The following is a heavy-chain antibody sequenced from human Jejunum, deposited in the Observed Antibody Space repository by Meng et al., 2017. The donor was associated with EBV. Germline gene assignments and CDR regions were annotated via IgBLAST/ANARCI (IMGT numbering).Heavy chain of an antibody. V-gene: IGHV3-21*02. CDR2: ISSGSSFI. J-gene: IGHJ4*02. CDR1: GFTFSSYS. Sequence: QLVEVGGGLVKPGGSLRLSCAASGFTFSSYSMNWVRQAPGKGLEWVSYISSGSSFIYYADSVKGRFTISRDDAKNSLSLQMNNLGADDTAVYYCVRDSSFNVHWGQGTLVTVSS. CDR3: VRDSSFNVH. D-gene: IGHD3-16*02.